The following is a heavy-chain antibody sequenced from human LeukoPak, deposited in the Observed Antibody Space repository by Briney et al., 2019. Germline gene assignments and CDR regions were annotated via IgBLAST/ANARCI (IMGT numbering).Heavy chain of an antibody. CDR1: GFTLSSYA. V-gene: IGHV3-23*01. J-gene: IGHJ4*02. Sequence: GGSLRLSCTASGFTLSSYAMSWVRQAPGEGLEWVSTISGSADNTNYAEAVKGRFTISRDNSKNAMYLQMNSLRAEDTAVYYCAKQGFGCWGQGTLVTVSS. CDR3: AKQGFGC. CDR2: ISGSADNT.